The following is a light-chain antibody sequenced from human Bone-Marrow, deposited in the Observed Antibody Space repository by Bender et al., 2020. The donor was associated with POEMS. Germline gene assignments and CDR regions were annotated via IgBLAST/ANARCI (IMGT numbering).Light chain of an antibody. CDR3: SSYASTNNLV. Sequence: QSVVTQPPSLSEAPRQRVTISCSGSSSNIGNHGVNWYQQLPGTAPKLLIYSNNQRPSGVPNRFSGSKSGNTASLTISGLQAEDEAEYHCSSYASTNNLVFGGATKLTVL. CDR2: SNN. V-gene: IGLV1-44*01. CDR1: SSNIGNHG. J-gene: IGLJ2*01.